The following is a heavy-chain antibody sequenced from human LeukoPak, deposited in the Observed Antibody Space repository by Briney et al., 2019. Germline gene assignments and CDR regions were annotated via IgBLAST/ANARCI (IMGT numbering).Heavy chain of an antibody. V-gene: IGHV4-34*01. Sequence: SETLSLTCAVYGGSFSGYNWTWIRQPPGKGLEWIGEINHSGSTDYNPSLKSRVTISVDTSKNQFSLKLSSVTAADTAVYYCAREVLSSGYDYWGQGTLVTVSS. J-gene: IGHJ4*02. CDR3: AREVLSSGYDY. CDR2: INHSGST. CDR1: GGSFSGYN. D-gene: IGHD3-22*01.